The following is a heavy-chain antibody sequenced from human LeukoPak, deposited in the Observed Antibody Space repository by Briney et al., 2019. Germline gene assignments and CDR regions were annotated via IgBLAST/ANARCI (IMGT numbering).Heavy chain of an antibody. CDR2: ISSSSSYI. D-gene: IGHD5-12*01. J-gene: IGHJ6*03. CDR3: AKGGGYEAQYYYYYLDV. Sequence: PGGSLRLSCAASGFTFSSYSMNCVRQAPGKGLEWVSSISSSSSYIYYADSVKGRFTISRDNSKNTLYLQMKSLRAEDTAVYYCAKGGGYEAQYYYYYLDVWGKGTTVTISS. V-gene: IGHV3-21*01. CDR1: GFTFSSYS.